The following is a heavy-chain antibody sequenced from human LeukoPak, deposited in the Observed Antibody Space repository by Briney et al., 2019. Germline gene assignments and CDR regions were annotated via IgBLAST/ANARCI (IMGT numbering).Heavy chain of an antibody. D-gene: IGHD3-16*01. CDR2: IDYSGNT. Sequence: PSQTLSLTCTVSGGSISSGDYYWSWIRQPPGKGLEWLWYIDYSGNTYYNPSLKSRVTISVDTSKNQFSLKLSSVTAADTAVYYCARDRGGFEDNWFDPWGQGTLVTVSS. CDR3: ARDRGGFEDNWFDP. V-gene: IGHV4-30-4*01. J-gene: IGHJ5*02. CDR1: GGSISSGDYY.